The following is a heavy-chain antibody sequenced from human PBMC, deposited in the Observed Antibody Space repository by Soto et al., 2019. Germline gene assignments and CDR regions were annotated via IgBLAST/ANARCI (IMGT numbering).Heavy chain of an antibody. D-gene: IGHD2-15*01. CDR1: GLTFSDSV. CDR3: AADVTRYCSGGSCWYFYYGMDV. J-gene: IGHJ6*02. CDR2: IVVGSGNT. V-gene: IGHV1-58*01. Sequence: ASVKVSCTASGLTFSDSVVQWVRQARGQRPGWIGRIVVGSGNTNLTQKFQQRVTITRDMATSTAYMELSSLRSEDTAVYYCAADVTRYCSGGSCWYFYYGMDVWGQGTTVTVSS.